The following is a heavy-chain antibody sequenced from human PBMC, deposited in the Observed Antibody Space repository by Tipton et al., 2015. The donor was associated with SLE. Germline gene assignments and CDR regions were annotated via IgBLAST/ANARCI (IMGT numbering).Heavy chain of an antibody. Sequence: LRLSCAASGFTFNNNWMTWVRQPPGKGLEWIGEINHSGSTNYNPSLKSRVTISVDTSKNQFSLKLSSVTAADTAVYYCARIPFDSWGQGTPVTVS. J-gene: IGHJ5*01. CDR2: INHSGST. V-gene: IGHV4-34*01. CDR3: ARIPFDS. CDR1: GFTFNNNW. D-gene: IGHD2-21*01.